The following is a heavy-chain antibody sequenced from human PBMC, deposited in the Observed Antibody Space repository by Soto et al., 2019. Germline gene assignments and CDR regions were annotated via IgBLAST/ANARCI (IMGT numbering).Heavy chain of an antibody. CDR3: ARMDDNDFDYYYYGMDV. J-gene: IGHJ6*02. D-gene: IGHD3-16*01. Sequence: QVQLQQWGAGLLKPSETLSLTCAVYGGSFSGYYWSWIRQPPGKGLEWIGEINHSGSTNYNPSRKSRVTLSVDTSKNHFSLELTSVTAADTAVYYCARMDDNDFDYYYYGMDVWGQGTTVTVSS. CDR2: INHSGST. CDR1: GGSFSGYY. V-gene: IGHV4-34*01.